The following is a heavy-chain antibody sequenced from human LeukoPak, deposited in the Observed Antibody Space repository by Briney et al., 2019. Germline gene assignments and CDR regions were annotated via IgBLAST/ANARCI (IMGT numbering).Heavy chain of an antibody. J-gene: IGHJ6*03. CDR2: MNPNSGNT. CDR3: ARPHAKDNYYYSYYMDV. CDR1: GYTFTSYD. Sequence: ASVKVSCKASGYTFTSYDINWVRQATGQGLEWMGWMNPNSGNTGYAQKFQGRVTMTRNTSISTAYMELSSLRSEDTAVYYCARPHAKDNYYYSYYMDVWGKGTTLTISS. V-gene: IGHV1-8*02.